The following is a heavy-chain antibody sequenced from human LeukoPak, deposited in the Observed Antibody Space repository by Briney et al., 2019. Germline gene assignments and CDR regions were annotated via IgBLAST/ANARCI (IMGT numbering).Heavy chain of an antibody. CDR3: ARETRYSSSWYGSFWFDP. CDR1: GGTFSSYA. V-gene: IGHV1-69*05. J-gene: IGHJ5*02. D-gene: IGHD6-13*01. CDR2: IIPIFGTA. Sequence: GSSVKVSCKASGGTFSSYAISWVRQAPGQGLEWMGGIIPIFGTANYAQKFQGRVTITTDESTSTAYMELSSLRSEDTAVYYCARETRYSSSWYGSFWFDPWGQGTLVTVSS.